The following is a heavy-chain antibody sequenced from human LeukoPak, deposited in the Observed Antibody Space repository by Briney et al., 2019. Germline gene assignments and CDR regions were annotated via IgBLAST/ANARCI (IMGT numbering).Heavy chain of an antibody. CDR2: ISSSSRYT. CDR3: AISVDY. J-gene: IGHJ4*02. V-gene: IGHV3-21*04. CDR1: GFTFSTYS. Sequence: GGSLRLSCAASGFTFSTYSMNWVRQAPGRALEWVSSISSSSRYTQYTDSVKGRFTISRDNAKYSLYLQMNSLRSEDTGVYYCAISVDYWGQGTLVTVSS.